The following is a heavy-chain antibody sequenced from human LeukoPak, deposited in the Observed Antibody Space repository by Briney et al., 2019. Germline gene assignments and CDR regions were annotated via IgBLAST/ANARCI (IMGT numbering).Heavy chain of an antibody. J-gene: IGHJ6*02. Sequence: SETLSLTCTVSGDSITNYYWSWIRQPPGKGLEWIGYIYYSGSTKYNPSLKSRVTISVDTPKNQFSLKLSSVTAEDTAVYYCARDFMTYYGMDVWGQGTTVTVSS. D-gene: IGHD3-16*01. CDR3: ARDFMTYYGMDV. CDR2: IYYSGST. V-gene: IGHV4-59*01. CDR1: GDSITNYY.